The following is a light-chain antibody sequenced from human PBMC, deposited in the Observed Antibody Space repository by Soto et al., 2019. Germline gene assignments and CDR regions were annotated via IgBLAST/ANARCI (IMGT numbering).Light chain of an antibody. CDR3: QQYNLWPPWT. Sequence: EIVMTQSPATLSVSPGERATLSCRASQSVSSNLAWYQQKPGQAPRLLIYGASTRATAIPARFSGSGSGTEFTLTISSLQSEDFAVYYCQQYNLWPPWTFGQGTKVDIK. V-gene: IGKV3-15*01. CDR2: GAS. CDR1: QSVSSN. J-gene: IGKJ1*01.